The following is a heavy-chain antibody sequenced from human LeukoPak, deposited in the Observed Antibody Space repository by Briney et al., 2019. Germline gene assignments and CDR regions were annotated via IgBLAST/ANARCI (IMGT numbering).Heavy chain of an antibody. J-gene: IGHJ3*02. CDR1: GGSIRSYY. Sequence: SETLSLTCTVSGGSIRSYYWSWIREPAGKGLEWIGRIYTSGSTNYNPSLKSRVTMSVDTSKNQFSLKLSSVTAADTAVYYCARDYDILTGYYGGDAFDIWGQGTMVTVSS. V-gene: IGHV4-4*07. CDR2: IYTSGST. CDR3: ARDYDILTGYYGGDAFDI. D-gene: IGHD3-9*01.